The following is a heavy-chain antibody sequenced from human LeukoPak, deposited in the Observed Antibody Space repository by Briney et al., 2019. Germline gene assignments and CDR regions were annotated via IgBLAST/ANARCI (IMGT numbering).Heavy chain of an antibody. D-gene: IGHD5-12*01. V-gene: IGHV1-8*01. CDR3: ARGGSGVATIVV. CDR2: MNPNSGNT. Sequence: GSVKVSCKASGYTFTSYDINWVRQATGQGLEWMGWMNPNSGNTGYAQKFQGRVTMTRNTSISTAYMELSSLRSEDTAVYYCARGGSGVATIVVWGQGTLVTASS. J-gene: IGHJ4*02. CDR1: GYTFTSYD.